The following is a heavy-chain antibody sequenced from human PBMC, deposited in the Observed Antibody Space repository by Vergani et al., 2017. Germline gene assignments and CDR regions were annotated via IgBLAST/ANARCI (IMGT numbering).Heavy chain of an antibody. J-gene: IGHJ4*02. CDR1: GFTFSSYA. Sequence: QVQLVESGGGVVQPGRSLRLSCAASGFTFSSYAMHWVRQAPGKGLEWVAVISYDGSNKYYADSVKGRFTISRDNSKNTLYLQMNSLRAEDTAVYYCAKGGRGGYYDNFDYWGQGTLVTVSS. V-gene: IGHV3-30*07. CDR3: AKGGRGGYYDNFDY. D-gene: IGHD3-3*01. CDR2: ISYDGSNK.